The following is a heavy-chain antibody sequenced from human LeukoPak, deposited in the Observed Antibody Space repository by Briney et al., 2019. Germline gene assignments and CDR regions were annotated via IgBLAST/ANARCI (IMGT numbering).Heavy chain of an antibody. V-gene: IGHV3-49*04. CDR1: GFTFGDYA. D-gene: IGHD1-14*01. CDR3: TAEPGVNDY. J-gene: IGHJ4*02. Sequence: PGRSLRLSSTASGFTFGDYAMSWVRQAPGKGLEWVGFIRSKAYGGTTEYAASVKGRFTISRDDSKSIAYLQMNSLKTEDTAVYYCTAEPGVNDYWGQGTLVTVSS. CDR2: IRSKAYGGTT.